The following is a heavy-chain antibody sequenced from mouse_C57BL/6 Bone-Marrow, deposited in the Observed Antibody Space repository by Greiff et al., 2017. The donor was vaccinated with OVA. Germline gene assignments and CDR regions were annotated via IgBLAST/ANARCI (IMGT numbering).Heavy chain of an antibody. J-gene: IGHJ2*01. D-gene: IGHD2-4*01. CDR2: ISYDGSN. Sequence: EVQLVESGPGLVKPSQSLSLTCSVTGYSITSGYYWYWIRQFPGNKLEWMGYISYDGSNNYNPSLKNRISITRDTSKNKLFLKLNSVTTEDTATYYCARSGLRRRIDYWGQGTTLTVSS. CDR3: ARSGLRRRIDY. CDR1: GYSITSGYY. V-gene: IGHV3-6*01.